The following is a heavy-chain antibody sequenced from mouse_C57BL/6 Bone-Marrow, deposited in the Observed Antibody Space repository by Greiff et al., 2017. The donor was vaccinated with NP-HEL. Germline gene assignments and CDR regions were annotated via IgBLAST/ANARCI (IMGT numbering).Heavy chain of an antibody. J-gene: IGHJ2*01. CDR3: ARDLLGVDY. V-gene: IGHV5-17*01. CDR2: ISSGSSTI. Sequence: EVNVVESGGGLVKPGGSLKLSCAASGFTFSDYGMHWVRQAPEKGLEWVAYISSGSSTIYYADTVKGRFTISRDNVKNTLFLQMTSLRSEDTAMYYCARDLLGVDYWGQGTTLTVSS. CDR1: GFTFSDYG. D-gene: IGHD4-1*01.